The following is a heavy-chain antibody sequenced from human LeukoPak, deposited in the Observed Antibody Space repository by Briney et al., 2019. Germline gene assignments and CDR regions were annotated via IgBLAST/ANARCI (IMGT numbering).Heavy chain of an antibody. J-gene: IGHJ4*02. CDR3: ARGPKWSGSYYYFDY. CDR2: MNPNSGNT. CDR1: GYTSPSYD. D-gene: IGHD1-26*01. Sequence: ASVKVSCKTSGYTSPSYDINWVRQATGQGLEWMGWMNPNSGNTGYAQKFQGRVTITRNTSITTAYMELSSLRSEDTAVYYCARGPKWSGSYYYFDYWGQGTLVTVPS. V-gene: IGHV1-8*01.